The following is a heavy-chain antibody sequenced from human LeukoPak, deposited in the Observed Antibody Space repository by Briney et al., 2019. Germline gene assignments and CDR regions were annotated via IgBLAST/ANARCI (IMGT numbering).Heavy chain of an antibody. D-gene: IGHD6-25*01. J-gene: IGHJ4*02. CDR1: GFTFSSYA. CDR2: MSSGSRYL. CDR3: AKGRYAATFYFFDS. Sequence: GGSLRLSCTASGFTFSSYAMTWVRQAPGKGLEWVSSMSSGSRYLYYADSVRGRFTISRDNAKNSLYLQMNSLRAEDTAVYYCAKGRYAATFYFFDSWGQGTLVTVSS. V-gene: IGHV3-21*01.